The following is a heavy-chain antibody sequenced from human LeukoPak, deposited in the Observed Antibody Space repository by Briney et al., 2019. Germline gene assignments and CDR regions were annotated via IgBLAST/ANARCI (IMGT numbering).Heavy chain of an antibody. CDR2: INHSGST. V-gene: IGHV4-34*01. CDR3: ARAPSGVSFDY. J-gene: IGHJ4*02. Sequence: PSETLSLTCAVYGGSFSGYYWSWIRQPPGKGLEWIGEINHSGSTNYNPSLMSRVTISIDTSKNQFSLNLNSVTAADTAVYYCARAPSGVSFDYWGQGTLVTVSS. CDR1: GGSFSGYY. D-gene: IGHD1-26*01.